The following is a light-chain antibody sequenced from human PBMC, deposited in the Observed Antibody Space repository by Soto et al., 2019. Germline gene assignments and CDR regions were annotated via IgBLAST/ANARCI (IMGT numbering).Light chain of an antibody. CDR3: QQRNAWPRT. CDR2: DSF. V-gene: IGKV3-11*01. CDR1: QSINTD. J-gene: IGKJ1*01. Sequence: EIVLTQSPAILSLSPGERATLSCRASQSINTDLGWYQQKPGQAPRLVIYDSFNRAIGIPGRFSGSGSGTHLPPTISSLEPENCAVYYCQQRNAWPRTFGQGTKVEI.